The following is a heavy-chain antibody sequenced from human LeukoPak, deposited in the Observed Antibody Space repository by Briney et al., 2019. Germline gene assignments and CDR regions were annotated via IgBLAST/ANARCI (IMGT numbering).Heavy chain of an antibody. J-gene: IGHJ4*02. D-gene: IGHD3-9*01. CDR1: GFTFSSYA. V-gene: IGHV3-23*01. Sequence: GGSLRLSCAASGFTFSSYAMSWVRQAPGKGLEWVSAISGSGGSTYYADSVKGRFTISRDNSKNTLYLQMNSLRAEDTAVYYCATYATGYDILTGYYDYWGQGTLVTVSS. CDR3: ATYATGYDILTGYYDY. CDR2: ISGSGGST.